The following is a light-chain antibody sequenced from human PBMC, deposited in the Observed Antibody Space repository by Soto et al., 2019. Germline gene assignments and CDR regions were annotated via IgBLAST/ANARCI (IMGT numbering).Light chain of an antibody. CDR3: QQSHTSPRT. J-gene: IGKJ1*01. Sequence: DIQMTQSPSSLSASIGDRVTITCRASQSIGNYLNWFQQKPGKAPTLLVYAASSLQSGVPSRFTGSGSGTDFSLTISSLQPEDFATYFCQQSHTSPRTFGPGTRVEI. CDR1: QSIGNY. CDR2: AAS. V-gene: IGKV1-39*01.